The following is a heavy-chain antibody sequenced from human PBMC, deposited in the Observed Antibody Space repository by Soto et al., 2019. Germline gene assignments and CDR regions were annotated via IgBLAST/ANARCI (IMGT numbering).Heavy chain of an antibody. Sequence: ASVKVSCKASGYTFTDYYMHWVRRAPGQGLEWMGWINDNSGATRYSQRFQGRVTLTRDTSISTAYMELSSLRSDDTAVYYCARNYYDSSGYYYVTDYWGQGTLVTVSS. J-gene: IGHJ4*02. CDR3: ARNYYDSSGYYYVTDY. V-gene: IGHV1-2*02. CDR1: GYTFTDYY. D-gene: IGHD3-22*01. CDR2: INDNSGAT.